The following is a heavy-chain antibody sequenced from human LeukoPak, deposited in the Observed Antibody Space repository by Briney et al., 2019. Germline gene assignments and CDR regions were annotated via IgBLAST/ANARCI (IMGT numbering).Heavy chain of an antibody. CDR1: GYTFNGYY. D-gene: IGHD1-7*01. CDR2: INPNNGGT. V-gene: IGHV1-2*02. Sequence: ASVKVSCKSSGYTFNGYYMHWVRQAPGQGLEWMGWINPNNGGTKYAQNFQGRVTMTRDTSISTAYMELDRLRSEDTAVYYCARGGNLLDDAIDIWGQGTMVTVSS. J-gene: IGHJ3*02. CDR3: ARGGNLLDDAIDI.